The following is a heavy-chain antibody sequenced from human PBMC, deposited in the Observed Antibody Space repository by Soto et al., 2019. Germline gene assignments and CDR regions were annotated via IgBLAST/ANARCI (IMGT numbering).Heavy chain of an antibody. D-gene: IGHD3-10*01. CDR2: IIPAFGTT. J-gene: IGHJ4*02. CDR3: ARYGGFGELKY. Sequence: QVQLVQSGAELKKPGSSVKVSCKASGDTFSGYPINWVRQAPGEGLEWMGRIIPAFGTTNDAQRFEGRVTFTADESTNTAYMELRGLLSEDPAVYYCARYGGFGELKYWGPGTLVTVSS. CDR1: GDTFSGYP. V-gene: IGHV1-69*18.